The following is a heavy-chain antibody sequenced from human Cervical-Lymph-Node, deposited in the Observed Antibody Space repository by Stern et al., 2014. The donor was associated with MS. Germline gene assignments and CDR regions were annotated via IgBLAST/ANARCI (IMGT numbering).Heavy chain of an antibody. Sequence: QVTLRESGPTLVKSTQTLTLTCSVSGFSLSSSGGGVGWIRQPPGKALEWLALIYWDDDKRYSPSLESRLTITKDTSKNQVVLTMTNMDPVDTATYYCAHRLGFDAFDIWGPGTMVIVSS. CDR1: GFSLSSSGGG. J-gene: IGHJ3*02. CDR3: AHRLGFDAFDI. CDR2: IYWDDDK. V-gene: IGHV2-5*02.